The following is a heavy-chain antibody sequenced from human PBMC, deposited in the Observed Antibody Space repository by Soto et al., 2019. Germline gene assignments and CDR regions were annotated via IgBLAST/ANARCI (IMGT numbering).Heavy chain of an antibody. Sequence: QVQLQESGPGLVKPSGTLSLTCAVSGGSISSSNWWSWVRQPPGKGLEWIGEIYHSGSTNYNPSLKSRVTTSVDKSKNQFSLKLSSVTAADTAVYYCAREGAQGQLVTYFDYWGQGTLVTVSS. V-gene: IGHV4-4*02. CDR1: GGSISSSNW. CDR2: IYHSGST. D-gene: IGHD6-13*01. CDR3: AREGAQGQLVTYFDY. J-gene: IGHJ4*02.